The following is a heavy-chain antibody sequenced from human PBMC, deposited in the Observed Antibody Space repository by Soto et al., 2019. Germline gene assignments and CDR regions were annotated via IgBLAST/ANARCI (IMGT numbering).Heavy chain of an antibody. V-gene: IGHV1-18*04. CDR3: AKAGRRGGEPYGMDV. J-gene: IGHJ6*02. CDR1: GYTFTTYG. Sequence: GASVKVSCKASGYTFTTYGISWVRQAPGQGLEWMGWISPYNGTTKYAEKFQGEMTMTTDTATSTAYMDLRSLRSDDTAVYYCAKAGRRGGEPYGMDVWGQGTTVTVSS. D-gene: IGHD2-21*01. CDR2: ISPYNGTT.